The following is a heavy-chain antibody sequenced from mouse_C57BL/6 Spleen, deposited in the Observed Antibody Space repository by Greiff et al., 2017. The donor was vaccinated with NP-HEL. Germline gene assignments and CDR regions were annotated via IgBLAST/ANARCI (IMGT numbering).Heavy chain of an antibody. CDR2: INYDGSST. CDR3: ARGRRGGSYPHFDY. V-gene: IGHV5-16*01. CDR1: GFTFSDYY. D-gene: IGHD2-3*01. Sequence: EVKLVESEGGLVQPGSSMKLSCTASGFTFSDYYLAWVRQVPEKGLEWVANINYDGSSTYYLDSLKSRFIISRDNAKNILYLQMSSLKSEDTATYYCARGRRGGSYPHFDYWGQGTTLTVSS. J-gene: IGHJ2*01.